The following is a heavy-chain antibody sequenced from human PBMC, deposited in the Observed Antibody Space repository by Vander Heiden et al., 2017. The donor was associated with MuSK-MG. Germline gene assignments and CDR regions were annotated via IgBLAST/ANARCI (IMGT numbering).Heavy chain of an antibody. CDR3: ARDAPKGLNFQH. CDR2: IIPIFGTA. J-gene: IGHJ1*01. V-gene: IGHV1-69*01. CDR1: GGPFSSYA. Sequence: QVQLVQSGAEVKKPGSSVKVSCKASGGPFSSYAISWVRQAPGQGLEWMGGIIPIFGTANYAQKFQGRVTITADESTSTAYMELSSLRSEDAAVYYCARDAPKGLNFQHWGQGTLVTVSS.